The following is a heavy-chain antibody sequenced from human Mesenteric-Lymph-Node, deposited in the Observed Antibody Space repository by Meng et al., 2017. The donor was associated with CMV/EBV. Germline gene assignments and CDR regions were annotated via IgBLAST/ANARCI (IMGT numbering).Heavy chain of an antibody. CDR3: GRVGATATIDY. CDR1: GYSISSSNW. D-gene: IGHD2-2*01. V-gene: IGHV4-28*02. CDR2: IHYSGAI. J-gene: IGHJ4*02. Sequence: LRLSCAVSGYSISSSNWWGWIRQSPGKGLEWIGYIHYSGAIYYNPFLKSRVTMSVDTSENQVSLKLSSVTAADTAVYYCGRVGATATIDYWGQGTLVTVSS.